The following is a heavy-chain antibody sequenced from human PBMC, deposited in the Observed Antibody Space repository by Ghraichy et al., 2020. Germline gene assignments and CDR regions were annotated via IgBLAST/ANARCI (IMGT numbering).Heavy chain of an antibody. V-gene: IGHV4-34*01. CDR3: ARGNGGSYLAFYYYYYMDV. CDR1: GGSFSGYY. J-gene: IGHJ6*03. D-gene: IGHD1-26*01. CDR2: INHSGST. Sequence: SQTLSLTCAVYGGSFSGYYWSWIRQPPGKGLEWIGEINHSGSTNYNPSLKSRVTISVDTSKNQFSLKLSSVTAADTAVYYCARGNGGSYLAFYYYYYMDVWGKGTTVTVSS.